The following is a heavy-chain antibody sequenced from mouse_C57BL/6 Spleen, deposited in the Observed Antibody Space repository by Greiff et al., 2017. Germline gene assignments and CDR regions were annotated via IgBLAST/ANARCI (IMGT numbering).Heavy chain of an antibody. Sequence: EVQRVESGGGLVQPGGSLSLSCAASGFTFTDYYMSWVRQPPGKALEWLGFIRNKANGYTTEYSASVKGRFTISRDNSQSILYLQMNALRAEDSATYYCARSGGYYSDYWGQGTTLTVSS. CDR2: IRNKANGYTT. D-gene: IGHD1-1*02. CDR3: ARSGGYYSDY. J-gene: IGHJ2*01. V-gene: IGHV7-3*01. CDR1: GFTFTDYY.